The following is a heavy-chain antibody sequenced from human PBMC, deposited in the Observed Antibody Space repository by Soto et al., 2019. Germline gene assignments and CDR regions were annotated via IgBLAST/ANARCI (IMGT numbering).Heavy chain of an antibody. CDR2: INPSGGST. Sequence: ASVKVSCKASGYTFTSYYMHWVRQAPGQGLEWMGIINPSGGSTSYAQKFQGRVTMTRDTSTSTVYMELSSLRSEDTAVYYCARSELDYGDYGEYFQHWGQGTLVTVSS. V-gene: IGHV1-46*03. CDR1: GYTFTSYY. J-gene: IGHJ1*01. CDR3: ARSELDYGDYGEYFQH. D-gene: IGHD4-17*01.